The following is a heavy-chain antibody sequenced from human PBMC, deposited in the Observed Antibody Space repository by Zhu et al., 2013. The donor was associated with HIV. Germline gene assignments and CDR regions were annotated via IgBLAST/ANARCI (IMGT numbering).Heavy chain of an antibody. D-gene: IGHD2-21*02. J-gene: IGHJ4*02. V-gene: IGHV1-18*01. CDR2: ISACNGNT. CDR3: ARDAMNVWVTSASQYYYFDY. CDR1: GYTFTSYG. Sequence: QVQLVQSGAEVKKPGASVKVSCKASGYTFTSYGISWVRQAPGQGLEWMGWISACNGNTNYAQKLQGRVTMTTDTSTSTAYMELRSLRSDDTAVYYCARDAMNVWVTSASQYYYFDYWAREPWSPSPQ.